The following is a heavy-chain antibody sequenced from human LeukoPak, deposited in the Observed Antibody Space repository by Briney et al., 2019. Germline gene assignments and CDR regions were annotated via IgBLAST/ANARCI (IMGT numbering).Heavy chain of an antibody. Sequence: PSETLSLTCAVSGGSISSSNWWSWVRQPPGKGLEWIGEINHSGSTNYNPSLKSRVTISVDTSKNQFSLKLSSVTAADTAVYYCARGSWQQWLVRWNYFDYWGQGTLVTVSS. J-gene: IGHJ4*02. CDR2: INHSGST. CDR3: ARGSWQQWLVRWNYFDY. D-gene: IGHD6-19*01. V-gene: IGHV4-4*02. CDR1: GGSISSSNW.